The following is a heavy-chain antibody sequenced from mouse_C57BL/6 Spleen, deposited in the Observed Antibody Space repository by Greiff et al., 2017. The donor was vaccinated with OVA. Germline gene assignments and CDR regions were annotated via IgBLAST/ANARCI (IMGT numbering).Heavy chain of an antibody. J-gene: IGHJ4*01. D-gene: IGHD1-1*01. CDR1: GYAFSSSW. V-gene: IGHV1-82*01. CDR3: ARSLGSSYYAMDY. CDR2: IYPGDGDT. Sequence: VQLQQSGPELVKPGASVKISCKASGYAFSSSWMNWVKQRPGKGLEWIGRIYPGDGDTNYNGKFKGKATLTADKSSSTAYMHIRSLTSEDSAVYFCARSLGSSYYAMDYWGQGTSVTVSS.